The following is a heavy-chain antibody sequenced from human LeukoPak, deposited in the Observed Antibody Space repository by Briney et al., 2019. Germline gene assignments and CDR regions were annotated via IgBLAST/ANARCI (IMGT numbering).Heavy chain of an antibody. D-gene: IGHD3-22*01. CDR2: IKQDGSAK. CDR1: GFTFSSFW. Sequence: GGSLRLSCAASGFTFSSFWMSWVRQAPGKGLEWVANIKQDGSAKFYVDSVKGRFTISRDNAKNSLYLQMNSLRAEDTAVYYCAREASGSSGYHFDYWGQGTLVTVSS. CDR3: AREASGSSGYHFDY. V-gene: IGHV3-7*01. J-gene: IGHJ4*02.